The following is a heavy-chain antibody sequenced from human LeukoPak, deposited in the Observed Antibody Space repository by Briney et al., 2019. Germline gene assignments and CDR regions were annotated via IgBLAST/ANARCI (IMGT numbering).Heavy chain of an antibody. CDR1: GDSIRSYY. J-gene: IGHJ4*02. Sequence: PSETLSLICSVSGDSIRSYYWSWIRQPAGKGLEWIGRIYSSGSTNYNPSLKSRGTMSVDTSKNQVSLKLTSVTAADTAVYYCARESGSYSRIEYWGQGTLVTVSS. CDR2: IYSSGST. CDR3: ARESGSYSRIEY. V-gene: IGHV4-4*07. D-gene: IGHD1-26*01.